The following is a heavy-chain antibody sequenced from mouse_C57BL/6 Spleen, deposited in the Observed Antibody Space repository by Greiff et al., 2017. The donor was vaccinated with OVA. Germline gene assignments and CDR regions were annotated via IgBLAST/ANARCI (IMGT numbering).Heavy chain of an antibody. CDR2: ILPGSGST. V-gene: IGHV1-9*01. Sequence: VQLQQSGAELMKPGASVKLSCKATGYPFTGYWIEWVKQRPGHGLEWLGEILPGSGSTNYNEKLKGKATFSADKSSNTAYMQRSSLTTEDSAIYYCARGELTGTRGDMDYWGQGTSVTVAS. J-gene: IGHJ4*01. D-gene: IGHD4-1*01. CDR3: ARGELTGTRGDMDY. CDR1: GYPFTGYW.